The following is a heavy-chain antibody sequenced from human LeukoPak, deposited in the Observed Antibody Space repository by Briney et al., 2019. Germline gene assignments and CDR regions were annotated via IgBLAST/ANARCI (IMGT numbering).Heavy chain of an antibody. Sequence: PSETLSLTCTVSGDSISTYYWSWIRQPPGKGLEWIGYIYYSGSTNYNPSLKSRVTISVDTSKNQFSLNLSSMTAADTAVYYCARAIVVVATARNTFDMWGQGTMVTVSS. CDR2: IYYSGST. J-gene: IGHJ3*02. CDR1: GDSISTYY. CDR3: ARAIVVVATARNTFDM. V-gene: IGHV4-59*01. D-gene: IGHD2-15*01.